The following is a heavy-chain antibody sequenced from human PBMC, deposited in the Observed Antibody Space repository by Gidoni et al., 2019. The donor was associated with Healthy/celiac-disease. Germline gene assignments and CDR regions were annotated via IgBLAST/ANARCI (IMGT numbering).Heavy chain of an antibody. D-gene: IGHD2-2*01. CDR3: ARQVVVPAAMRGYFDY. J-gene: IGHJ4*02. CDR2: IYYSGST. CDR1: GGSISSSSYY. Sequence: QLQLQESGPGLVKPSETLSLTCTVSGGSISSSSYYCGWIRQPPGKGLEWIGSIYYSGSTYYNPSLKGLVTISVDTSKNQFSLKLSSVTAADTAVYYCARQVVVPAAMRGYFDYWGQGTLVTVSS. V-gene: IGHV4-39*01.